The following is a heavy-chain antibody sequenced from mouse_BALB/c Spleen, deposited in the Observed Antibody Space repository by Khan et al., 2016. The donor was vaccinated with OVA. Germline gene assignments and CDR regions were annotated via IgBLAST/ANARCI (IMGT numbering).Heavy chain of an antibody. V-gene: IGHV9-2-1*01. CDR1: GYTFTDYS. D-gene: IGHD6-1*01. CDR2: INTETGEP. Sequence: QIQLVQSGPELKKPGETVKISCKASGYTFTDYSMHWVKQAPGKGLKWMGWINTETGEPSYADDFKGRFAFSLETSASTAYLQINNLKNEDTATYFWAASFLRDFDVWGAGTTVTVSS. J-gene: IGHJ1*01. CDR3: AASFLRDFDV.